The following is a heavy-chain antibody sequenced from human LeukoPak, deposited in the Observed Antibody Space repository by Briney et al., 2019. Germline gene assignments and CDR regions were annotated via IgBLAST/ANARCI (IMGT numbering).Heavy chain of an antibody. D-gene: IGHD3-16*01. V-gene: IGHV3-30*04. CDR1: GFTFSSYA. CDR2: ISYDGSNK. J-gene: IGHJ6*02. CDR3: ARGGGLDV. Sequence: PGRSLRLSCAASGFTFSSYAMHWVRQAPGKGLEWVAVISYDGSNKYYADSVKGRFTISRDNSKNTLYLQMSNSSAEDTAVYFCARGGGLDVWGQGATVTVSS.